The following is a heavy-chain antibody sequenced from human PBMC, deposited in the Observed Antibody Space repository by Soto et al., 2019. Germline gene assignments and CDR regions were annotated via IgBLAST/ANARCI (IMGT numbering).Heavy chain of an antibody. Sequence: SETLSLTCTVSGGSISSYYWSWIRQPPGKGLEWIGYIYYSGSTNYNPSLKSRVTISVDTSKNQFSLKLSSVTAADTAVYYCARSAHPIAAAGTLFDYWGQGTLVTVSS. CDR2: IYYSGST. J-gene: IGHJ4*02. CDR1: GGSISSYY. CDR3: ARSAHPIAAAGTLFDY. V-gene: IGHV4-59*01. D-gene: IGHD6-13*01.